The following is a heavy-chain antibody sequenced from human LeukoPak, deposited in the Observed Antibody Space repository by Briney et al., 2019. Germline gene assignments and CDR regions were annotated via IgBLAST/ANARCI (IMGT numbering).Heavy chain of an antibody. CDR2: IYPGDSDT. Sequence: GEFLKISCKGSGYSFTNYWIGLGRPLPGKGLELRGIIYPGDSDTRYSPSFQGQVTISADKSISTAYLQGSSLKASDTAMYYCASARYFDWQFDYWGQGTLVTVSS. V-gene: IGHV5-51*01. CDR1: GYSFTNYW. CDR3: ASARYFDWQFDY. J-gene: IGHJ4*02. D-gene: IGHD3-9*01.